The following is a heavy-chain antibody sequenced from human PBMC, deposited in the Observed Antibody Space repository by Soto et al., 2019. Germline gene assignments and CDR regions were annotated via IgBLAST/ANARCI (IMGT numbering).Heavy chain of an antibody. D-gene: IGHD3-16*01. J-gene: IGHJ6*02. V-gene: IGHV4-39*07. CDR1: GGSISSSSSY. CDR3: ARIMDYYYAMDV. Sequence: SETLSLTCTVSGGSISSSSSYWGWIRQPPGRGLEWIASIYYSGSTYYNPSLKSRVTISVDTSKNQFSLNLSSVTAADTAVYYCARIMDYYYAMDVWGQGTTVTVSS. CDR2: IYYSGST.